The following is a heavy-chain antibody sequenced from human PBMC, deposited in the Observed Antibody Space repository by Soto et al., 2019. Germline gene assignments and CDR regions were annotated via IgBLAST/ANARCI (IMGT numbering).Heavy chain of an antibody. Sequence: PGGSLRLSCAASGFTFSGYYMSWIRQAPGKGLEWVSYISSSSSYTNYADSVKGRFTISRDNAKNSLYLQMNSLRAEDTAVYYCARTPDCTNGVCSAGFDYWGQGTLVTVSS. CDR2: ISSSSSYT. J-gene: IGHJ4*02. CDR1: GFTFSGYY. CDR3: ARTPDCTNGVCSAGFDY. D-gene: IGHD2-8*01. V-gene: IGHV3-11*06.